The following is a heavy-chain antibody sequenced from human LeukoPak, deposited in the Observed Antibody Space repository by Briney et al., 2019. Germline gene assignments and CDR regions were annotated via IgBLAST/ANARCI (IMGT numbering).Heavy chain of an antibody. CDR3: ARSGLPYQLLLKGP. J-gene: IGHJ5*02. Sequence: ASVKVSCKASGYTFTGYYMRWVRQAPGQGLEWMGWINPNSGGTNYAQKFQGRVTMTRDTSISTAYMELSSLRSEDTAVYYCARSGLPYQLLLKGPWGQGTLVTVSS. CDR2: INPNSGGT. V-gene: IGHV1-2*02. CDR1: GYTFTGYY. D-gene: IGHD2-2*01.